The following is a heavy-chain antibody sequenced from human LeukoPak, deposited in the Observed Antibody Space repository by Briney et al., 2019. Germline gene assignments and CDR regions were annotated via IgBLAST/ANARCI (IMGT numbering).Heavy chain of an antibody. CDR2: IYYSGST. Sequence: PSETLSLTCTVSGGSISSGGYYWSWIRQHPGKGLEWIVYIYYSGSTYYNPSLKSRVTISVDTSKNQFSLKLSSVTAADTAVYYCARDRGRESAATSGYFDYWGQGTLVTVSS. V-gene: IGHV4-31*03. J-gene: IGHJ4*02. CDR1: GGSISSGGYY. CDR3: ARDRGRESAATSGYFDY. D-gene: IGHD2-15*01.